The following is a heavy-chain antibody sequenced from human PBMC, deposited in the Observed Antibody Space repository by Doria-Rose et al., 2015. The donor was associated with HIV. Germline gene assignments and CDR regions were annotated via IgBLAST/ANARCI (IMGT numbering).Heavy chain of an antibody. CDR1: GVSLSSPGMG. J-gene: IGHJ4*02. Sequence: QITLKESGPVLVKPTETLTLTCTVSGVSLSSPGMGVSWIRQPPGKALEWLAYTISDDDRSYNTSLKSRLTISRGTSKSQVVLTMTDMDPVGTATYYCARIKSSRWYHKYYFDFWGQGTLVIVSA. V-gene: IGHV2-26*01. D-gene: IGHD6-13*01. CDR2: TISDDDR. CDR3: ARIKSSRWYHKYYFDF.